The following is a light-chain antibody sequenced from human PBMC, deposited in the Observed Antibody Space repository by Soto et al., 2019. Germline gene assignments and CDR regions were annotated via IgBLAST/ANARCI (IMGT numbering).Light chain of an antibody. V-gene: IGKV4-1*01. CDR3: QHYYSDPPWT. CDR2: WAS. CDR1: QSVLYSFNNKNY. Sequence: DIVMTQSPDSLAVSLGERATINCRSSQSVLYSFNNKNYLGWYQQKPGQAPKLIIYWASTRESGVPDRFSGSGSGTDFTLTISSLQAEDVAVYYCQHYYSDPPWTFGQGTKVEIK. J-gene: IGKJ1*01.